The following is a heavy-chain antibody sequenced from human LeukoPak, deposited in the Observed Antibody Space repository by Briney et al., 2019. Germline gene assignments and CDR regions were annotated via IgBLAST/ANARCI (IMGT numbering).Heavy chain of an antibody. J-gene: IGHJ4*02. CDR3: ARGAYDFWSGYFLEYYFDY. D-gene: IGHD3-3*01. CDR1: GYTFTSYG. Sequence: EASVKVSCKASGYTFTSYGISWVRQAPGQGLEWMGWISAYNGNTNYAQKLQGRVTMTTDTSTSTAYMELRSLRSDDTAVYYCARGAYDFWSGYFLEYYFDYWGQGTLVTVSS. CDR2: ISAYNGNT. V-gene: IGHV1-18*01.